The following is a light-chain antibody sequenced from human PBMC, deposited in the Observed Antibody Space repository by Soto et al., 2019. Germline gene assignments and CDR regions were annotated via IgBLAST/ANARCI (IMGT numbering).Light chain of an antibody. CDR3: SSYTSSSLVV. CDR1: SSDVGAFNH. V-gene: IGLV2-14*03. Sequence: QSALTQPASVSGSPGQSTTISCTGTSSDVGAFNHISWYQQYPGKAPKLMIYDVSTRPSGVSNRFSGSKSGNTASLTISGLQAEDEADYYCSSYTSSSLVVFGGGTKLTVL. CDR2: DVS. J-gene: IGLJ2*01.